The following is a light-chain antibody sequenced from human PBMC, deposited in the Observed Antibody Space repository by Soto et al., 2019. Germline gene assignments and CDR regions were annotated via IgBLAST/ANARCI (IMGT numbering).Light chain of an antibody. V-gene: IGKV1-39*01. Sequence: DIQMTQSPSSLSAFVGDRVTISCRASQRITTYLNWYQQKPGKAPNLLIYAASSLQSGVPSRFSGSGSGTDFTLTISSLEPEDFATYYCQQSYSTPRTFGQGTKLEIK. CDR2: AAS. CDR1: QRITTY. CDR3: QQSYSTPRT. J-gene: IGKJ2*01.